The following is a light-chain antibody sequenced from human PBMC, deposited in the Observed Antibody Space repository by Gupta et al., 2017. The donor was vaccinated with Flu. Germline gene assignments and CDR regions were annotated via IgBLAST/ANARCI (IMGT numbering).Light chain of an antibody. CDR3: QQDYTYPIT. V-gene: IGKV1-5*03. CDR2: KAS. Sequence: DIQMTQTPSILSASVGDRVTITCRASPSINTWLAWYQQKSGKAPTVLIYKASTLKSGVPSRFSGSGSGTEFTLTISGLQPDDFATYYCQQDYTYPITFGQGTKVEIK. J-gene: IGKJ2*01. CDR1: PSINTW.